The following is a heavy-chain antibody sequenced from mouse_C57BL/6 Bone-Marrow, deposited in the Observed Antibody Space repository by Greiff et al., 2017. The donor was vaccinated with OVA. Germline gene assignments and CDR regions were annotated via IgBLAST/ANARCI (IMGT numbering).Heavy chain of an antibody. D-gene: IGHD1-1*01. CDR3: ASPPITTVVATKGYWYFDV. V-gene: IGHV1-55*01. CDR1: GYTFTSYW. Sequence: QVQLQQPGAELVKPGASVKMSCKASGYTFTSYWITWVKQRPGQGLEWIGDIYPGSGSTNYNEKFKSKATLTVDTSSSTAYMQLSSLTSEDSAVYYCASPPITTVVATKGYWYFDVWGTGTTVTVSS. J-gene: IGHJ1*03. CDR2: IYPGSGST.